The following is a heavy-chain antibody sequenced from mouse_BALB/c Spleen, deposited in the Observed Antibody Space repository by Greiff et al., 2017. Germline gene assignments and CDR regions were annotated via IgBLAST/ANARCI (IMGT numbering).Heavy chain of an antibody. Sequence: EVKLVESGGGLVQPGGSRKLSCAASGFTFSSFGMHWVRQAPEKGLEWVAYISSGSSTIYYADTVKGRFTISRDNPKNTLFLQMTSLRSEDTAMYYCAREAYGNYVVFAYWGQGTLVTVSA. CDR1: GFTFSSFG. CDR2: ISSGSSTI. D-gene: IGHD2-1*01. J-gene: IGHJ3*01. V-gene: IGHV5-17*02. CDR3: AREAYGNYVVFAY.